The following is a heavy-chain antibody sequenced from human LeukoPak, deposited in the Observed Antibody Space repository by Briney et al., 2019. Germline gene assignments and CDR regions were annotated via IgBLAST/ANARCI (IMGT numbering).Heavy chain of an antibody. Sequence: SETLSLTCTVSGGSIRTYYWTWIRQPVGKRPEWIGCINSSGDTDYNASLKSRVTMSVDTSRNQFSLKLNFVAAADTAVYYCARGTPTFSFVYYYYMDVWGKGTTVTISS. J-gene: IGHJ6*03. V-gene: IGHV4-4*07. CDR2: INSSGDT. D-gene: IGHD2-15*01. CDR1: GGSIRTYY. CDR3: ARGTPTFSFVYYYYMDV.